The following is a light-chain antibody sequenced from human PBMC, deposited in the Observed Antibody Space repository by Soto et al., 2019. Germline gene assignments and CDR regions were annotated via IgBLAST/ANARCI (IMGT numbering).Light chain of an antibody. CDR1: QGISNY. Sequence: DIQMTQSPSSLSASVGDRVTITCRASQGISNYLAWYQQKPGKVPKLLIYAASTLQSGVPSRFSGSGSGTDFTLTISSLQPEDVATYSCQKYNSAPPGWTFGQGTKVEIK. CDR3: QKYNSAPPGWT. J-gene: IGKJ1*01. CDR2: AAS. V-gene: IGKV1-27*01.